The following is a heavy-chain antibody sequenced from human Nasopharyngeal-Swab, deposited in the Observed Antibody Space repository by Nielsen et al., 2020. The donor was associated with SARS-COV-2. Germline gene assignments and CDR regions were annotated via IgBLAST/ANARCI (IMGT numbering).Heavy chain of an antibody. Sequence: SETLSLTCTVSGGSISSYYWSWIRQPPGKGLEWIGYIYYSGSANYNPSLKSRVTISVDTSKNQSSLKQSSVTAADTAVYYCARGADSSGYSMYYFDYWGQGTLVTVSS. D-gene: IGHD3-22*01. CDR2: IYYSGSA. V-gene: IGHV4-59*01. CDR3: ARGADSSGYSMYYFDY. J-gene: IGHJ4*02. CDR1: GGSISSYY.